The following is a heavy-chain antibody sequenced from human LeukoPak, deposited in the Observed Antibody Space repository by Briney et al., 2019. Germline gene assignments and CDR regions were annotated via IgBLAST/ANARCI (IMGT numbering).Heavy chain of an antibody. CDR3: ARVMVRGVILKGYYFDY. CDR1: GFTFSSYS. Sequence: GGSLRLSCAASGFTFSSYSMNWVRQAPGKGLEWVSYISSSSSTIYYADSVKGRFTISRDNAKNSLYLQMNSLRAEDTAVYYCARVMVRGVILKGYYFDYWGQGTLVTVSS. V-gene: IGHV3-48*04. D-gene: IGHD3-10*01. CDR2: ISSSSSTI. J-gene: IGHJ4*02.